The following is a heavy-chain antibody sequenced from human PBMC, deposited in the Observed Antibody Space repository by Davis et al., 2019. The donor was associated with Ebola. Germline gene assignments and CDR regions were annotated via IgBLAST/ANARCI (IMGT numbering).Heavy chain of an antibody. CDR1: GGSISNFY. V-gene: IGHV4-59*08. CDR2: IYYSGTT. Sequence: MPSETLSLTCTVSGGSISNFYWSWIRQPPGRGLEWIGYIYYSGTTHYNPSLKSRVTISVDTSKNQFSLKLSSVTAADTALYYCARLKVDGDDTSDYYFHFDYWGQGTLVTVSS. D-gene: IGHD3-22*01. CDR3: ARLKVDGDDTSDYYFHFDY. J-gene: IGHJ4*02.